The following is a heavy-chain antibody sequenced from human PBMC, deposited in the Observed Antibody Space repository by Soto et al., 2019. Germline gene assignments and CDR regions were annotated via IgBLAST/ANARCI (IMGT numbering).Heavy chain of an antibody. CDR3: ARGYGSGGSCSKYAFDI. V-gene: IGHV4-39*01. CDR2: IYYSGST. CDR1: GGSISSSSYY. Sequence: QLQLQESGPGLVKPSETLSLTCTVSGGSISSSSYYWGWIRQPPGKGLEWIGSIYYSGSTYYNPSLKSRDSISVYTSKTQFSLKLSSVTAADTAVYYCARGYGSGGSCSKYAFDIWGQGTMVTVSS. J-gene: IGHJ3*02. D-gene: IGHD2-15*01.